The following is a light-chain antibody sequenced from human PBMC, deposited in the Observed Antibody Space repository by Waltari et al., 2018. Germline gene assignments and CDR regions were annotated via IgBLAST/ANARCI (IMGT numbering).Light chain of an antibody. V-gene: IGKV1-13*02. J-gene: IGKJ5*01. CDR3: QHFKTYPIT. CDR2: YAS. Sequence: AIKLTQSPSSLSASVGDRVTIACRASQDINSDLALYQQKPGKAPKLLIYYASSLQSGVPSRFSGSGSGTDFTLTISSLQPEDFATYHCQHFKTYPITFGQGTRLEIK. CDR1: QDINSD.